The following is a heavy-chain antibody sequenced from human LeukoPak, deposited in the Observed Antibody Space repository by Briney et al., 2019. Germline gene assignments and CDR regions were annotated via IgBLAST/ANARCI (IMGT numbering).Heavy chain of an antibody. CDR2: IYPSGFT. CDR1: GGSVSSGSSS. Sequence: PSQTLSLTCSVSGGSVSSGSSSWTWIRRPAGKGLEWIGRIYPSGFTNYNPSLKSRVTISIDTSKNQLSLKLNSVTAADTAVYYCARDPYDYVWGSYRYIGFDYWGQGTLVTVSS. J-gene: IGHJ4*02. CDR3: ARDPYDYVWGSYRYIGFDY. V-gene: IGHV4-61*02. D-gene: IGHD3-16*02.